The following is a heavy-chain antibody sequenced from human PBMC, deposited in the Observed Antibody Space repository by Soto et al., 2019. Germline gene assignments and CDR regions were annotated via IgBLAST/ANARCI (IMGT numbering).Heavy chain of an antibody. D-gene: IGHD3-3*01. CDR2: IKPDGSEK. V-gene: IGHV3-7*03. CDR3: ARAEDYDFWSGPPKYFDN. Sequence: LRLSCATSGFTFRSYWMTWVRQAPGKGPEWVANIKPDGSEKQYVDSVKGRFTVSRDNAKKSLDLQMNSLRVEDTAVYYCARAEDYDFWSGPPKYFDNWGQGTQVTVSS. CDR1: GFTFRSYW. J-gene: IGHJ4*02.